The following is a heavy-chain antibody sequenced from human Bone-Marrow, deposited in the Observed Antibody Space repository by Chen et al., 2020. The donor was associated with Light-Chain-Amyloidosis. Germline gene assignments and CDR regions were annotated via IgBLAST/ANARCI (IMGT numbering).Heavy chain of an antibody. D-gene: IGHD6-19*01. CDR1: GFTFRNYA. CDR3: TTLVFGSGGAMDV. Sequence: EVHLVESGGDLVQPGGSLRLSCAASGFTFRNYAMSWARQAPGKGLEWVSGISSSAGTTYYADSVKGRFSISRDNANYRVYLQLNSLRVEDTATYYCTTLVFGSGGAMDVWGQGTTVMVSS. V-gene: IGHV3-23*04. CDR2: ISSSAGTT. J-gene: IGHJ6*02.